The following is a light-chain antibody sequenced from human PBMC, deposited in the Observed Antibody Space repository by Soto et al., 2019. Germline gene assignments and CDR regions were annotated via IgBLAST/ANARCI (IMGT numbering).Light chain of an antibody. V-gene: IGLV7-46*01. Sequence: QAVVTQEPSLTVSPGGTVTLTCGSSTGAVTSGHYPYWFQQKPGQAPRTLIYDTSNKHSWTPARFSGSLLGGKAALTLSGAQPEDEAEYYCLLSHSGARPYVFGTGTKLTVL. CDR3: LLSHSGARPYV. J-gene: IGLJ1*01. CDR1: TGAVTSGHY. CDR2: DTS.